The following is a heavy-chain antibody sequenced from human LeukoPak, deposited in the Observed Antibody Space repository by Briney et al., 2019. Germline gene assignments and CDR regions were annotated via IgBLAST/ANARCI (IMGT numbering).Heavy chain of an antibody. CDR3: ARDRDRFTVVYAFDI. Sequence: SVKVSCKASGGTFSSYAISWVRQAPGQGLEWMGGIIPIFGTANYAQKFQGRVTITTDDSTSTAYMELSSLRSEDTAVYYCARDRDRFTVVYAFDIWGQGTMVTVSS. CDR1: GGTFSSYA. D-gene: IGHD4-23*01. CDR2: IIPIFGTA. V-gene: IGHV1-69*05. J-gene: IGHJ3*02.